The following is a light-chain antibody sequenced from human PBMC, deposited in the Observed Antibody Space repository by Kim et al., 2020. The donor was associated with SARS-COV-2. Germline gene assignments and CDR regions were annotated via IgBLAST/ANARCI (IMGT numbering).Light chain of an antibody. CDR1: QSVSSY. V-gene: IGKV3-11*01. J-gene: IGKJ4*01. CDR3: QQRSNWPLT. CDR2: DAS. Sequence: LSAGETAPLTCRASQSVSSYLAWYEQKPGQAPRLLIYDASNRATGIPARFSGSGSGTDFTLTISSLEPEDFAVYYCQQRSNWPLTFGGGTKVDIK.